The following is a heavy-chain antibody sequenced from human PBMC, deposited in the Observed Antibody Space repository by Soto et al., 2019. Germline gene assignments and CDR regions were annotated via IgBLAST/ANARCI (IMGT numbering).Heavy chain of an antibody. CDR1: GFSIGTYGEA. CDR3: ARAMTNNREWFSNWFGP. V-gene: IGHV2-5*02. J-gene: IGHJ5*02. CDR2: IYWDNDK. D-gene: IGHD3-3*01. Sequence: QITLKESGPALVKPTETLTLTCTISGFSIGTYGEAVGWIRQPPGKALEWLAVIYWDNDKRNSPSLNSRLTLTKDAPKNKVVLTLINLVADDTGTYCCARAMTNNREWFSNWFGPWGPGTLVTVSS.